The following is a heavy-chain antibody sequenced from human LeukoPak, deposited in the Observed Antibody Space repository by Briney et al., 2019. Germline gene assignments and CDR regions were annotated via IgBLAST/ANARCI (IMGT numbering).Heavy chain of an antibody. CDR3: ARLKVATISRYYYYGMDV. V-gene: IGHV4-34*01. Sequence: SSETLSLTCAVYGGSFSGYYWSWIRQPPGKGLEWIGEINHSGSTNYNPSLKSRVTISVDTSKNQFSLKLSSVTAADTAVYYCARLKVATISRYYYYGMDVWGQGTTVTVSS. J-gene: IGHJ6*02. D-gene: IGHD5-12*01. CDR1: GGSFSGYY. CDR2: INHSGST.